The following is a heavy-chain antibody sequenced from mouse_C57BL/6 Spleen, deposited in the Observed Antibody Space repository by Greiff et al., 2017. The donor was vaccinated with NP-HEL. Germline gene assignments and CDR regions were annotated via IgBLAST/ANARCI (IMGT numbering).Heavy chain of an antibody. Sequence: VQLQQSGAELARPGASVKLSCKASGYTFTSYGISWVKQRTGQGLEWIGEIYPRSGNTYYNEKFKGKATLTADKSSSTAYMELRSLTSEDSAVYFGAREGRDYAMDYWGQGTSVTVSS. D-gene: IGHD3-3*01. CDR1: GYTFTSYG. V-gene: IGHV1-81*01. CDR3: AREGRDYAMDY. J-gene: IGHJ4*01. CDR2: IYPRSGNT.